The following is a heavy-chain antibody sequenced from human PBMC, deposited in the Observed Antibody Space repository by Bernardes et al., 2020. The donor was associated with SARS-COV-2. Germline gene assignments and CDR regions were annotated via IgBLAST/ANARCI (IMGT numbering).Heavy chain of an antibody. V-gene: IGHV1-8*01. J-gene: IGHJ5*02. CDR2: MTPNSGDT. CDR1: GYTFTSYD. Sequence: ASVKVSCKASGYTFTSYDIDWVRQATGQGLERMGWMTPNSGDTGYAQEFQGRVTMTMNTSTSTAYMELSSLRSEDTAVYYCARHYYDSDGYSDWFDPWGQGTLVTVSS. D-gene: IGHD3-22*01. CDR3: ARHYYDSDGYSDWFDP.